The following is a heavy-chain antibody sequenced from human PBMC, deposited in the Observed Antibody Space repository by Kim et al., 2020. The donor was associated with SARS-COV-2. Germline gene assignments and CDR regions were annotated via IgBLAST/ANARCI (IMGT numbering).Heavy chain of an antibody. V-gene: IGHV4-34*01. J-gene: IGHJ5*02. D-gene: IGHD3-3*01. CDR3: ARQLSYYDFWSGYYMGWFDP. Sequence: RVTISVDTSKNQFSLKLSSVTAADTAVYYCARQLSYYDFWSGYYMGWFDPWGQGTLVTVSS.